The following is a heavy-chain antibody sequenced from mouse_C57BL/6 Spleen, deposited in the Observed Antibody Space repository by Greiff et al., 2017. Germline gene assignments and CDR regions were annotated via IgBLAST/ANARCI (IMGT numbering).Heavy chain of an antibody. J-gene: IGHJ4*01. V-gene: IGHV1-59*01. CDR3: ARRDYDEAHYAMDY. CDR1: GYTFTSYW. D-gene: IGHD2-4*01. CDR2: IDPSDSYT. Sequence: QVQLKQPGAELVRPGTSVKLSCKASGYTFTSYWMHWVKQRPGQGLEWIGVIDPSDSYTNYNQKFKGKATLTVDTSSSTAYMQLSSLTSEDSAVYYCARRDYDEAHYAMDYWGQGTSVTVSS.